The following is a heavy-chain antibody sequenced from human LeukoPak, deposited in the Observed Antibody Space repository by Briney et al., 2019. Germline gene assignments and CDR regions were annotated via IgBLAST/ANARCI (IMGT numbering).Heavy chain of an antibody. V-gene: IGHV4-34*01. D-gene: IGHD2-21*01. CDR2: INHSGST. CDR3: ARVHSVIYFDY. Sequence: PSETLSLTCAVYGGSFSGYYWSWIRQPPGKGLEWIGEINHSGSTNYNPSLKSRVTISVDTSKNQFSLQLSSVPAADTAVYYCARVHSVIYFDYWGQGTLVTVSS. J-gene: IGHJ4*02. CDR1: GGSFSGYY.